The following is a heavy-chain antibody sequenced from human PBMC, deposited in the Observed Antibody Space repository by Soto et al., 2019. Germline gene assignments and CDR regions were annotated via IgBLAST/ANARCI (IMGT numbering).Heavy chain of an antibody. Sequence: RASVKVSCKTSGYTFSNYGVTWVRQAPGQSLEWLGWISLYSDGTNYAQKFQGRVSMTTDTSTTTAYMELRSLRSDDTAVYYCARVVPGAEAWFGPWGQGTLVTVSS. D-gene: IGHD2-2*01. V-gene: IGHV1-18*01. CDR1: GYTFSNYG. CDR2: ISLYSDGT. CDR3: ARVVPGAEAWFGP. J-gene: IGHJ5*02.